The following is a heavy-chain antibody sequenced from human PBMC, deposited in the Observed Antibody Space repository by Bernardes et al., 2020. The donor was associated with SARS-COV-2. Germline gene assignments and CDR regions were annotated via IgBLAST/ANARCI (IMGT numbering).Heavy chain of an antibody. CDR3: AREYNSGYSDGFDM. Sequence: GGSLRLSCAASGFTFSSDFMSWVRLAPGKGLEWVSTISAGGGSAYYADSVKGRFTVSRDNSKNTLYLQMNSLRAEDTAVYYCAREYNSGYSDGFDMWGQGIKVIVSS. J-gene: IGHJ3*02. CDR1: GFTFSSDF. V-gene: IGHV3-23*01. D-gene: IGHD3-22*01. CDR2: ISAGGGSA.